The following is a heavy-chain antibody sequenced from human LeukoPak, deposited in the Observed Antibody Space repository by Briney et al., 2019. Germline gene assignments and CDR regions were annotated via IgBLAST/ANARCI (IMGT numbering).Heavy chain of an antibody. CDR1: GFTFTNDF. V-gene: IGHV3-7*03. D-gene: IGHD6-13*01. J-gene: IGHJ4*02. CDR2: MRVDGTDI. Sequence: GGSLRLSCAASGFTFTNDFMTWVRQAPGKGREWVANMRVDGTDIHYVDPVKGRFTISSDTARNSLYLQMNSLRAEDTAVYYCARARIAAAVNFDYWGRGTLVTVSS. CDR3: ARARIAAAVNFDY.